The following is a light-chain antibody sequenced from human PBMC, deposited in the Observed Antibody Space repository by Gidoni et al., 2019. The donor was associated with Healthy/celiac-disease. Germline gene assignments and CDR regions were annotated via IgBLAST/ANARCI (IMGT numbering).Light chain of an antibody. CDR1: QSVSSN. Sequence: EIVMTQSPATLSVSPGERATLSCRASQSVSSNLAWYQQKPGQAPRLLIYGASTRATGIPASFSGSGSGTEFTLTISSLQSEDFAVYYCQQYNNWPRSFXGXTKVEIK. CDR3: QQYNNWPRS. CDR2: GAS. V-gene: IGKV3-15*01. J-gene: IGKJ4*01.